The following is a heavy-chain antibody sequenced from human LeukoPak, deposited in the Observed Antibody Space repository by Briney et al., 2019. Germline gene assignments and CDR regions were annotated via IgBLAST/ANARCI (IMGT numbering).Heavy chain of an antibody. CDR3: ASCSGPNYYYGMDV. CDR1: GFTVTSNF. V-gene: IGHV3-66*01. Sequence: GGSLRLSCAASGFTVTSNFMSWVRQAPGKGLEWVSVIHSGGATYYADSVKGRFTISRDNSKNTLSLQMNSLRVEDTAVYYCASCSGPNYYYGMDVWGQGTTVTVSS. J-gene: IGHJ6*02. D-gene: IGHD3-10*02. CDR2: IHSGGAT.